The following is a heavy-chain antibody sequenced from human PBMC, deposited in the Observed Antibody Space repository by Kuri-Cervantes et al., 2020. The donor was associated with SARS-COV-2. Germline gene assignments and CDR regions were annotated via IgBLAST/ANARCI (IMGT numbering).Heavy chain of an antibody. Sequence: GSLRLSCAVYGGSFSGYYWSWIRQPPGKGLEWIGEINHSGSTNYNPSLKSRVTISVDTSKNQFSLKLSSVTAADTAVYYCARVRGSHYYYYYMDVWGKGTTVTVYS. CDR3: ARVRGSHYYYYYMDV. CDR1: GGSFSGYY. CDR2: INHSGST. V-gene: IGHV4-34*01. J-gene: IGHJ6*03. D-gene: IGHD6-13*01.